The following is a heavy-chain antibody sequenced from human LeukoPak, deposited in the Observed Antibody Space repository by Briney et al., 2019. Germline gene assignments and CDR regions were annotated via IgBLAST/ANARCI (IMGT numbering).Heavy chain of an antibody. V-gene: IGHV3-30*04. CDR1: GFTFSSYA. CDR3: AMLQTSGSPFDY. CDR2: ILYDGSNK. Sequence: PGGSLRLSCAASGFTFSSYAMHWVRQAPGKGLEWVAVILYDGSNKYYADSVKGRFTISRDNSKSTLFLQMNSLRAEDTAVYYCAMLQTSGSPFDYWGQGTLVTVSS. D-gene: IGHD1-26*01. J-gene: IGHJ4*02.